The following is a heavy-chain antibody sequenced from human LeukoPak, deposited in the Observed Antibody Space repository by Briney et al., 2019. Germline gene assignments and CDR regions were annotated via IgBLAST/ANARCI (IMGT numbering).Heavy chain of an antibody. Sequence: GGPLRLSVPALGFPSGANGRNWFGQFPGKGLLWVSRINSDGSATIYADSVRGRFTISRDNAKNTLYLQMSGLRVEDTAVYHCASDSPYCGMDVWGQGTTVTVSS. CDR3: ASDSPYCGMDV. CDR2: INSDGSAT. V-gene: IGHV3-74*01. D-gene: IGHD2-15*01. CDR1: GFPSGANG. J-gene: IGHJ6*02.